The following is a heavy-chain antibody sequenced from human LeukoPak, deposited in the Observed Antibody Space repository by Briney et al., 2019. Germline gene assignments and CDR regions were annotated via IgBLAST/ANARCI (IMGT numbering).Heavy chain of an antibody. CDR3: ASGRTDIVVVPATVRSYYFAY. D-gene: IGHD2-2*01. Sequence: SVKVSCKASGGTLSSYDISWVRQAPGQELEWMGGIMPISGTANYAQKFQGRVTITADKPTNTAYMELSSLRSEETAVYYCASGRTDIVVVPATVRSYYFAYWGQGTLVTVSS. V-gene: IGHV1-69*06. CDR2: IMPISGTA. CDR1: GGTLSSYD. J-gene: IGHJ4*02.